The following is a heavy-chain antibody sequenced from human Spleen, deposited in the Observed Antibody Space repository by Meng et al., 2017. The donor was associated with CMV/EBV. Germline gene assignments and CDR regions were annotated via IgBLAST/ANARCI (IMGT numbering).Heavy chain of an antibody. Sequence: AASAFIFSDYGMHWVRQAPGKGLQWMAFISFDGSKQHYADSVKGRFIVSRDNSKNTLFLEMISLRAEDTAVYYCAKLSSDTWTEVDYWGQGTLVTVSS. CDR2: ISFDGSKQ. CDR1: AFIFSDYG. D-gene: IGHD6-25*01. CDR3: AKLSSDTWTEVDY. J-gene: IGHJ4*02. V-gene: IGHV3-33*06.